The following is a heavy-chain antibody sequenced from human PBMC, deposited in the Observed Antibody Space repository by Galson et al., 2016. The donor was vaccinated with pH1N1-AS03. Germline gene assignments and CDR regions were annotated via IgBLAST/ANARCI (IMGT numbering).Heavy chain of an antibody. J-gene: IGHJ4*01. V-gene: IGHV4-39*01. CDR1: GSSINSNSFY. D-gene: IGHD3-9*01. CDR2: ISDSGST. Sequence: ETLSLTCTVSGSSINSNSFYWGWIRQSPGKGLEWIGSISDSGSTHYNLSLKSRITVSVDTSKNQFSLKLNSVTAADTAMYYCARQANYDLLTGYYKALQSDFWGQGTLVTVSS. CDR3: ARQANYDLLTGYYKALQSDF.